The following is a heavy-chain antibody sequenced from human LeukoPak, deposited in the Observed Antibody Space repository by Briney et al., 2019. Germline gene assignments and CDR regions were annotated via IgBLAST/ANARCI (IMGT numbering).Heavy chain of an antibody. V-gene: IGHV1-58*01. J-gene: IGHJ4*02. D-gene: IGHD1-26*01. Sequence: GTSVKVSCKASGFTFTSSAVQWVRQARGQRLEWIGWIVVGSGNINYAQKFQERVTITRDMSTSTAYMELSSLRSEDTAVYYCAASSSIVGAWGNFDYWGQGTLVTVSS. CDR2: IVVGSGNI. CDR1: GFTFTSSA. CDR3: AASSSIVGAWGNFDY.